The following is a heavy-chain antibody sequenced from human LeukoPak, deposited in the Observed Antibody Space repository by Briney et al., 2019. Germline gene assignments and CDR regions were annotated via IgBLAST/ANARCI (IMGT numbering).Heavy chain of an antibody. D-gene: IGHD3-22*01. CDR3: ARAGSSMIVPTDY. CDR1: GGTFSSYA. Sequence: SVKVSCKASGGTFSSYAISWVRQAPGQGLEWMGGIIPIFGTANYAQKFQGRVTITADKSTSTAYMELSSLRSEDTAVYYCARAGSSMIVPTDYWGQGTLVTVSS. V-gene: IGHV1-69*06. J-gene: IGHJ4*02. CDR2: IIPIFGTA.